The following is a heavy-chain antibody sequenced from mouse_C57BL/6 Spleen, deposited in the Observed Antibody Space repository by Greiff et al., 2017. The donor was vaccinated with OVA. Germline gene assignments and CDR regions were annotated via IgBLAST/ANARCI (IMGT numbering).Heavy chain of an antibody. CDR1: GYTFTSYW. V-gene: IGHV1-55*01. CDR3: ARDYYGSSYPLYAMDY. D-gene: IGHD1-1*01. J-gene: IGHJ4*01. Sequence: VQLQQPGAELVKPGASVKMSCKASGYTFTSYWITWVKQRPGQGLEWIGDIYPGSGSTNYNEKFKSKATLTVDTSSSTAYMQLSSLTSEDSAVYYCARDYYGSSYPLYAMDYWGQGTSVTVSS. CDR2: IYPGSGST.